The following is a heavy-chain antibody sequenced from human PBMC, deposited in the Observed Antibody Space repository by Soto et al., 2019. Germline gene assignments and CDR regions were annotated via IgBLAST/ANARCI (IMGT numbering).Heavy chain of an antibody. V-gene: IGHV4-59*08. CDR2: IYYSGST. D-gene: IGHD3-10*01. CDR1: GGSISSYY. Sequence: LSLTCTVSGGSISSYYWSWIRQPPGKGLEWIGYIYYSGSTNYNPSLKSRVTISVDTSKNQFSLKLSSVTAADTAVYYCASMVRGRWNWLDPWGQGTLVTFSS. CDR3: ASMVRGRWNWLDP. J-gene: IGHJ5*02.